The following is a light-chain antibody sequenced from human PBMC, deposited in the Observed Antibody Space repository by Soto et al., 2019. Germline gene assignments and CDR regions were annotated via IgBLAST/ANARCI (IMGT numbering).Light chain of an antibody. CDR3: QQLRMYTST. CDR1: QDIAIY. CDR2: AAS. Sequence: IQLTQSPSSLSASVGDRVTITCRASQDIAIYLAWYQQKPGEAPKLLIYAASTLYGGVPSRFSGSGSGTDFTRTINSLEAEDFATNYCQQLRMYTSTFGGGTKVET. J-gene: IGKJ4*01. V-gene: IGKV1-9*01.